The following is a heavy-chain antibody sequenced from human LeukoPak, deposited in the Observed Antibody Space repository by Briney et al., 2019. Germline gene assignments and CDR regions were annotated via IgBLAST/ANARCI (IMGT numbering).Heavy chain of an antibody. CDR2: IIPILGIA. J-gene: IGHJ4*02. CDR1: GGTFSSYT. V-gene: IGHV1-69*04. Sequence: SVKVSCKASGGTFSSYTISWVRQAPGQGLGWMGRIIPILGIANYAQKFQGRVTITADKSTSTAYMELSSLRSEDTAVYYCAREDYYDRDRPLDYWGQGTLVTVSS. CDR3: AREDYYDRDRPLDY. D-gene: IGHD3-22*01.